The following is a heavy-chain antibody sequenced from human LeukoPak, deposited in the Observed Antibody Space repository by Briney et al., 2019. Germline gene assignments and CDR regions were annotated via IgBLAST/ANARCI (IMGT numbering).Heavy chain of an antibody. V-gene: IGHV4-4*08. D-gene: IGHD2-15*01. CDR1: GGSFSSSY. J-gene: IGHJ3*02. CDR2: IYSNGNT. Sequence: SETLSLTCIVSGGSFSSSYWSWIRQPPGKGLEWIAYIYSNGNTNSNPSLKSRITISVDTSENRFSLKLSSVTATDTAVYYCARDCSGGSCYGAFDIWGQGTMVTVSS. CDR3: ARDCSGGSCYGAFDI.